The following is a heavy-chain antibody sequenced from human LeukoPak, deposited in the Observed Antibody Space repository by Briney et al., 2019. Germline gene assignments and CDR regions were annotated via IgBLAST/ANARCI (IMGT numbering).Heavy chain of an antibody. CDR1: GYTFTGYY. CDR3: ARATVTLNWFDP. V-gene: IGHV1-2*06. Sequence: ASVKVSCKASGYTFTGYYMHWVRQAPGQGLEWMGRINPNSGGTSYAQKFQGRVTMTRDTSTSTVYMELSSLRSEDTAVYYCARATVTLNWFDPWGQGTLVTVSS. J-gene: IGHJ5*02. D-gene: IGHD4-17*01. CDR2: INPNSGGT.